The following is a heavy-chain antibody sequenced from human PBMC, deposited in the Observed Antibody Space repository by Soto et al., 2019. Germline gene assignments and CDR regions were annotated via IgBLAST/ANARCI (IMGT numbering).Heavy chain of an antibody. Sequence: SETLSLTCTVSGGSISGYYWTWIRQPPGKGLEWIGYVYYTGSTNYNPSLQSRVTISVDTSKNQFSLELSSVTAADTAVYYCASSQTTVTSYDYWGQGTLVTVSS. J-gene: IGHJ4*02. CDR3: ASSQTTVTSYDY. CDR2: VYYTGST. D-gene: IGHD4-17*01. CDR1: GGSISGYY. V-gene: IGHV4-59*12.